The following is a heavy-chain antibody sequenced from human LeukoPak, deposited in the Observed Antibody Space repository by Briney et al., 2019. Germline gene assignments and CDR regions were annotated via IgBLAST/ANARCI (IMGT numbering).Heavy chain of an antibody. CDR1: GFTVSSNY. Sequence: GGSLRLSCAASGFTVSSNYMSWVRQAPGKGLEWVSVIYSGGSTYYAGSVKGRFTISRDNSKNTLYLQMNSLRAEDTAVYYCAIDSSGNHDAFDIWGQGTMVTVSS. CDR2: IYSGGST. CDR3: AIDSSGNHDAFDI. J-gene: IGHJ3*02. V-gene: IGHV3-66*02. D-gene: IGHD3-22*01.